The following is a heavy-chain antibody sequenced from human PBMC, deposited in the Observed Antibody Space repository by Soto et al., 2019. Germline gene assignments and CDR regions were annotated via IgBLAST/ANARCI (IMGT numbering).Heavy chain of an antibody. V-gene: IGHV1-69*01. J-gene: IGHJ6*02. CDR3: ARDGHKAYRGDYYGMDF. D-gene: IGHD3-10*01. CDR2: MIPIFGTA. Sequence: QVQLVQSVAEVKKPESSVKVSCKASGGTFSSYAISWVRQAPGQGLEWMGGMIPIFGTANYEQKFQDRVTITEDDSTSTAYMELSSLRSEYTDVYYCARDGHKAYRGDYYGMDFWGHGTTVTVSS. CDR1: GGTFSSYA.